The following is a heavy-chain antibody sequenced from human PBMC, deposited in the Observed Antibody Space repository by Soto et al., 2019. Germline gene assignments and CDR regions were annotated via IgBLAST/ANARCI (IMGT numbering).Heavy chain of an antibody. CDR1: GFTFENYG. V-gene: IGHV3-20*04. CDR2: IATNDGSI. Sequence: EVHLVESGGGVVQPGGSLRLSCATSGFTFENYGVSWVRKAPGKGLEWVSGIATNDGSIGYAESVRGRLTISRDNPKNSLYLQMNTLRVEDTAFYYCARGDAGDYWGQGTLVTVSS. CDR3: ARGDAGDY. D-gene: IGHD2-2*01. J-gene: IGHJ4*02.